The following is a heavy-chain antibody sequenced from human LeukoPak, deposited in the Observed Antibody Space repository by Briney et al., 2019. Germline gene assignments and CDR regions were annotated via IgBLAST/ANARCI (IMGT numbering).Heavy chain of an antibody. CDR3: ARTMVYATENWFDP. CDR2: IKQDGSEK. D-gene: IGHD2-8*01. CDR1: GFTFGDYA. V-gene: IGHV3-7*01. Sequence: GGSLRLSCTASGFTFGDYAMSWVRQAPGKGLEWVANIKQDGSEKYYVDSVKGRFTISRDNAKNSLYLQMNSLRAEDTAVYYCARTMVYATENWFDPWGQGTLVTVSS. J-gene: IGHJ5*02.